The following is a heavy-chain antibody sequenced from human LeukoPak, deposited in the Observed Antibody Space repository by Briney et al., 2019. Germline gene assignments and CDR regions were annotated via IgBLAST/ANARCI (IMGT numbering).Heavy chain of an antibody. D-gene: IGHD3-9*01. J-gene: IGHJ6*03. V-gene: IGHV3-23*01. CDR1: GFTFSSYG. CDR2: ISGSGGST. Sequence: GGSLRLSCAASGFTFSSYGMSWVRQAPGKGLEWVSAISGSGGSTYYADSVKGRFTISRDNSKNTLYLQMDSLRAEDTAVYYCAKDSGAILTGYYMDVWGKGTTVTISS. CDR3: AKDSGAILTGYYMDV.